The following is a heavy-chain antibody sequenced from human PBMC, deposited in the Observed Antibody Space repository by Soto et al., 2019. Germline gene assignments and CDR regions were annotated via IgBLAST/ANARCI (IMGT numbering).Heavy chain of an antibody. D-gene: IGHD2-21*01. V-gene: IGHV3-7*04. CDR2: MNPDGSEQ. CDR1: GFTFSDYW. CDR3: TRDLNHDCGP. Sequence: EVHLVESGGGWVQPGGSLRLSCAASGFTFSDYWMTWVRQTPGKGLEGVANMNPDGSEQYYLDSVKGRFTISRDNAKNSLYLKMNSLRGEDTAVYYCTRDLNHDCGPWGQGTQVIVSS. J-gene: IGHJ5*02.